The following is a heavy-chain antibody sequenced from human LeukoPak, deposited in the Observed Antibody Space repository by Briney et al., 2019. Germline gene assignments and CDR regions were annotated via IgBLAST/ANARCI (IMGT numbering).Heavy chain of an antibody. CDR2: IYIGGST. CDR3: ARDFDYGGNY. CDR1: GFTVSSNY. J-gene: IGHJ4*02. V-gene: IGHV3-53*01. Sequence: PGGSLRLSCAASGFTVSSNYMSGVRQAPGKGLECVSGIYIGGSTYYADSVKGRFTISRDNSNNTLYLQMNSLRAEDTAVYYCARDFDYGGNYWGQGTLVTVSS. D-gene: IGHD4-23*01.